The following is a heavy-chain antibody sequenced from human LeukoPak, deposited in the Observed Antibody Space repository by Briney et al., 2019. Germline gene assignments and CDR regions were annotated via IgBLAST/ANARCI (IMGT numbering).Heavy chain of an antibody. CDR3: AKGSGTYYNVPFDY. CDR1: GFTFSTYS. D-gene: IGHD3-10*01. CDR2: ITGSGHTT. J-gene: IGHJ4*02. V-gene: IGHV3-23*01. Sequence: GGSLRLSCAASGFTFSTYSMNWVRQAPGKGLEWVSCITGSGHTTYYADSVKGRFTISRDNSKNTLYLQMNSLRAEDTAIYYCAKGSGTYYNVPFDYWGQGTLVTVSS.